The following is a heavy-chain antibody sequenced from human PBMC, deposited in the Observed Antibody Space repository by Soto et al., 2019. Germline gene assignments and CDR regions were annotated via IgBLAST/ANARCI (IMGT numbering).Heavy chain of an antibody. CDR1: GGSISSGGYY. V-gene: IGHV4-31*03. CDR3: ARDLVLERRSNAFDI. Sequence: KASETLSLTCTVSGGSISSGGYYWSWIRQHPGKGLEWIGYIYYSGSTYYNPSLKSRVTISVDTSKNQFSLKLSSVTAADTAVYYCARDLVLERRSNAFDIWGQGTMVTVSS. D-gene: IGHD1-1*01. CDR2: IYYSGST. J-gene: IGHJ3*02.